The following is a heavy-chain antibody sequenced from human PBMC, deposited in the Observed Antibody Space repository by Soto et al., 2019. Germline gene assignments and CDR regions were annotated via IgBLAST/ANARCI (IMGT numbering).Heavy chain of an antibody. J-gene: IGHJ3*02. V-gene: IGHV3-23*01. Sequence: AGGSLRLSCAASGFTFSSYAMSWVRQAPGKGLEWVSAISGSGGSTYYADSVKGRFTISRDNSKNTLYLQMNSLRAEDTAVYYCAKAGVGATTGPTFDIWGQGTMVTVSS. CDR1: GFTFSSYA. CDR3: AKAGVGATTGPTFDI. D-gene: IGHD1-26*01. CDR2: ISGSGGST.